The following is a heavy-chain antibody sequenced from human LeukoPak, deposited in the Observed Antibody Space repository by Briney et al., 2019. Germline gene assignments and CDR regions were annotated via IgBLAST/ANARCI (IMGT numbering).Heavy chain of an antibody. J-gene: IGHJ4*02. CDR2: IYYSGST. CDR3: ARARGITMVRGVIIFDY. Sequence: KPSETLSLTCTVSGGSISSGGYYWSWIRQHPGKGLEWIGYIYYSGSTYYNPSLKSRVTISVDTSKNQFSLKLSSVTAADTAVYYCARARGITMVRGVIIFDYWGQGTLVTVSS. V-gene: IGHV4-31*03. D-gene: IGHD3-10*01. CDR1: GGSISSGGYY.